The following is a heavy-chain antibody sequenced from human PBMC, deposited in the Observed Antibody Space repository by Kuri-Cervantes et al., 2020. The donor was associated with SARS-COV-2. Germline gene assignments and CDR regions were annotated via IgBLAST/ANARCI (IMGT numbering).Heavy chain of an antibody. CDR3: ARHITGIEHTVVLIATDYYHYYMDL. V-gene: IGHV4-34*01. D-gene: IGHD2-21*01. CDR1: GGSFSGYY. J-gene: IGHJ6*03. CDR2: INHSGST. Sequence: SETLSLTCAVYGGSFSGYYWSWIRQPPGKGLECIGEINHSGSTNYNPSLKSRVTISVDTSKNQFSLKLRSVTAADTAVYYCARHITGIEHTVVLIATDYYHYYMDLWGKGTTVTVSS.